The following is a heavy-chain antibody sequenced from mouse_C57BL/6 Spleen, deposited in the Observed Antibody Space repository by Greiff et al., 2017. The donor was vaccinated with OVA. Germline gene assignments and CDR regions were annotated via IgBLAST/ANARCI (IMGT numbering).Heavy chain of an antibody. V-gene: IGHV1-64*01. CDR1: GYTFTSYW. CDR2: IHPNSGST. J-gene: IGHJ2*01. CDR3: ASTVGNYFDY. D-gene: IGHD1-1*01. Sequence: QVQLKQPGAELVKPGASVKLSCKASGYTFTSYWMHWVKQRPGQGLEWIGMIHPNSGSTNYNEKFKSKATLTVDKSSNTAYMQLSSLTSEDSAVYYCASTVGNYFDYWGQGTTLTVSS.